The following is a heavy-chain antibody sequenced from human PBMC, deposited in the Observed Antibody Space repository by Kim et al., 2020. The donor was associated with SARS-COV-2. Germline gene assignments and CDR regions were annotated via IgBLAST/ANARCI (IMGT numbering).Heavy chain of an antibody. CDR3: ARGVVRYDILTGWEWYNWFDP. J-gene: IGHJ5*02. Sequence: SETLSLTCTVSGGSISSSSYYWGWIRQPPGKGLEWIGSIYYSGSTYYNPSLKSRVTISVDTSKNQFSLKLSSVTAADTAVYYCARGVVRYDILTGWEWYNWFDPWGQGTLVTVSS. CDR2: IYYSGST. D-gene: IGHD3-9*01. CDR1: GGSISSSSYY. V-gene: IGHV4-39*07.